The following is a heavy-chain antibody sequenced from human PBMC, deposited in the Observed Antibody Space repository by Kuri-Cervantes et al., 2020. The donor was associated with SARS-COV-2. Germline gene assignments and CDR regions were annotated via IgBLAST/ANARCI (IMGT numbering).Heavy chain of an antibody. CDR1: GISLSSGSIY. D-gene: IGHD1-26*01. J-gene: IGHJ5*02. CDR2: IYTSGST. V-gene: IGHV4-61*02. CDR3: ARLLYSGSYYWFDP. Sequence: SQTLSLTCVVSGISLSSGSIYWSWIRQPAGKGLEWIGRIYTSGSTNYNPSLKSRVTISVDTSKNQFSLKLSSVTAADTAVYYCARLLYSGSYYWFDPWGQGTLVTVSS.